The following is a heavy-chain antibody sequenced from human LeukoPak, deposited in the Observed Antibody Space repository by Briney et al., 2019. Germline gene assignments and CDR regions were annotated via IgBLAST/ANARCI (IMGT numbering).Heavy chain of an antibody. CDR1: GFTLSTYW. J-gene: IGHJ4*02. V-gene: IGHV3-7*04. CDR2: IRPDGGEK. CDR3: VRFGYSYAWDY. D-gene: IGHD5-18*01. Sequence: GGSLRLSCAASGFTLSTYWMSWVRQAPGKGLEWVAQIRPDGGEKSYVDSVKGRFIISRDNAKNSLYLQMNSLTAEDTAVYTCVRFGYSYAWDYWGQGTLVTVSS.